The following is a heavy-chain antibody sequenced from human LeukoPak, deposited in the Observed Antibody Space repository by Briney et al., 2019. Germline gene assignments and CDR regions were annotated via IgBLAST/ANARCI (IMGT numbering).Heavy chain of an antibody. V-gene: IGHV4-59*11. CDR2: IYYSGST. Sequence: SETQSLTCTVSGGSISSHYWSWIRQPPGKGLEWIGYIYYSGSTNYNPSLKSRVTISVDTSKNQFSLKLSSVTAADTAVYYCARVGYDFWSGYYTARYYYYYMDVWGKGTTVTVSS. J-gene: IGHJ6*03. CDR3: ARVGYDFWSGYYTARYYYYYMDV. D-gene: IGHD3-3*01. CDR1: GGSISSHY.